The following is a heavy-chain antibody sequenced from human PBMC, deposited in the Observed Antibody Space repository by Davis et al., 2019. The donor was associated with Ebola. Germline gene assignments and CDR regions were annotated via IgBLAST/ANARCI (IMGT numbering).Heavy chain of an antibody. CDR2: INKEGSEM. V-gene: IGHV3-7*03. D-gene: IGHD1-7*01. Sequence: PGGSLRLSCAASGFTFSDYFMSWVRQAPGKGLEWVANINKEGSEMHYVDSLKGRFTISRDNARNSLHLQMTSLRVEDTAVYYCARERIIGTNRGRLDSWGHGTLVTVSS. CDR1: GFTFSDYF. CDR3: ARERIIGTNRGRLDS. J-gene: IGHJ5*01.